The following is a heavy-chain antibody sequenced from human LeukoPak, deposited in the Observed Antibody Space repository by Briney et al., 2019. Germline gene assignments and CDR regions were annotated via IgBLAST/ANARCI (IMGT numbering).Heavy chain of an antibody. Sequence: GGSLRLSCAASGFTFSSYGMHWVRQAPGKGLEWAAVIWYDGSNKYYADSVKGRFTISRDNSKNTLYLQMNSLRAEDTAVYYCARDEAGGYSYGRFDIWGQGTMVTVSS. CDR1: GFTFSSYG. CDR3: ARDEAGGYSYGRFDI. J-gene: IGHJ3*02. V-gene: IGHV3-33*01. D-gene: IGHD5-18*01. CDR2: IWYDGSNK.